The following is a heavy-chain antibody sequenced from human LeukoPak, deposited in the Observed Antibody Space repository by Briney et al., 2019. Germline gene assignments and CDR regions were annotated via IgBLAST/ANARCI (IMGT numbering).Heavy chain of an antibody. CDR1: GFTYSSYS. V-gene: IGHV3-48*01. CDR3: ARTGNLREKDYDFWSGYYSDY. J-gene: IGHJ4*02. Sequence: GGSLRLSCAASGFTYSSYSIHLVRQAPGQGLEWVSYISSRSSTIYYADSVKGRFTISRDNSKNTLYLQMNSLRAEDTAVYYCARTGNLREKDYDFWSGYYSDYWGQGTLVTVSS. CDR2: ISSRSSTI. D-gene: IGHD3-3*01.